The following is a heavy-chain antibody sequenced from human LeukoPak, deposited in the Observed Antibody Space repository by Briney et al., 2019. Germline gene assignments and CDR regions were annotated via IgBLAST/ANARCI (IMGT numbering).Heavy chain of an antibody. V-gene: IGHV1-2*02. J-gene: IGHJ4*02. CDR2: INPNSGGT. CDR1: GYTFTGYY. Sequence: ASVKVSCKASGYTFTGYYMHWVRQAPGQGLDWMGWINPNSGGTDYAQKFQGRVTMTRDTSISTAYMEPSRLRSDDTAVYYRAREWPYGDYADDIDYWGQGTLVTVSS. CDR3: AREWPYGDYADDIDY. D-gene: IGHD4-17*01.